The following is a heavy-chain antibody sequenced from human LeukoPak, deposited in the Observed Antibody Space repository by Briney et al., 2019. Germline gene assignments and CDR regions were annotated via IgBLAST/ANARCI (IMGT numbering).Heavy chain of an antibody. D-gene: IGHD6-19*01. CDR1: GFTVFNYW. CDR2: INLDGSQK. J-gene: IGHJ3*02. Sequence: PGGSLRLSCAASGFTVFNYWMSWVRQAPGKGLEWVANINLDGSQKYYVDSLKGRLTISRDNSKNTLYLQMNSLRAEDTAVYYCAREKIIAVGYAFDIWGQGTMVTVSS. CDR3: AREKIIAVGYAFDI. V-gene: IGHV3-7*01.